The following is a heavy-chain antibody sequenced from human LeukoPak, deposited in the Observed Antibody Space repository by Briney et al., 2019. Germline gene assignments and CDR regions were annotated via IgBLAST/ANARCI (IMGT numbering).Heavy chain of an antibody. CDR2: ISSTGGTT. CDR1: GFTFNIYN. Sequence: GGSLRLSCAASGFTFNIYNMNWVCQAPGKGLEWVAYISSTGGTTFYADSVRGRFTISRDNAKNSLYLQMHSLRDEDTAVYYCAREITYSGSLIFDYWGQGTLVTVSP. J-gene: IGHJ4*02. V-gene: IGHV3-48*02. CDR3: AREITYSGSLIFDY. D-gene: IGHD2-15*01.